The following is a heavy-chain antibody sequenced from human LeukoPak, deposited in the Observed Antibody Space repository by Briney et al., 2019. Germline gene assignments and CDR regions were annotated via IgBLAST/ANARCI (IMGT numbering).Heavy chain of an antibody. J-gene: IGHJ4*02. V-gene: IGHV3-23*01. CDR1: GFTFSSYA. CDR2: ISGSGGST. Sequence: GGSLRLSCAASGFTFSSYAMSWVRQAPGKGLEWVSAISGSGGSTYYADSVKGRFTISRDNSKNTLYLQTNSLRAEDTAVYYCAKKDSLTVTSIFDYWGQGTLVTVSS. D-gene: IGHD4-11*01. CDR3: AKKDSLTVTSIFDY.